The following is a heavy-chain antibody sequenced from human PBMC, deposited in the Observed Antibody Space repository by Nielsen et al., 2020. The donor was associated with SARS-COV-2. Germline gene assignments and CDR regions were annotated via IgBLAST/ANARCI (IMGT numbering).Heavy chain of an antibody. D-gene: IGHD6-13*01. J-gene: IGHJ4*02. CDR2: LNVNTGNT. V-gene: IGHV1-8*01. CDR3: ARGMQQWAYFDY. CDR1: GYTFTSYD. Sequence: ASVKVSCKASGYTFTSYDINWVRQAAGQGPEWMGWLNVNTGNTGYEQKFQGRLTMTRDSSISTAYMELSSLRPEDTAVYYCARGMQQWAYFDYWGRGTLVTVSS.